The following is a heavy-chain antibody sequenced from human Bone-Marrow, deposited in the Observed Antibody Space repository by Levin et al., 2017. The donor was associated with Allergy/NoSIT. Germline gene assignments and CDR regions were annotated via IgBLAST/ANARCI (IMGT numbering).Heavy chain of an antibody. CDR1: GFTFSSYS. V-gene: IGHV3-21*01. Sequence: GESLKISCAASGFTFSSYSMNWVRQAPGKGLEWVSSISSSSSYIYYADSVKGRFTISRDNAKNSLYLQTNSLRAEDTAVYYCARWAAMVYDAFDIWGQGTMVTVSS. D-gene: IGHD2-8*01. CDR2: ISSSSSYI. J-gene: IGHJ3*02. CDR3: ARWAAMVYDAFDI.